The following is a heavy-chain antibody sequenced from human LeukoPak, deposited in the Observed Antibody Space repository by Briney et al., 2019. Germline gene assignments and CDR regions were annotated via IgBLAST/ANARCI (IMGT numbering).Heavy chain of an antibody. CDR3: AKHIVVVPAIDAFDI. CDR2: ISDSGGST. Sequence: QPGGSLRLSCAASGFTFSSYAMTWVRQAPGKGLEWVSTISDSGGSTQYADSVKGRFTISRDNSKSTLHLQMNSLRAEDTAVYYCAKHIVVVPAIDAFDIWGQGTMVTVSS. CDR1: GFTFSSYA. D-gene: IGHD2-2*01. J-gene: IGHJ3*02. V-gene: IGHV3-23*01.